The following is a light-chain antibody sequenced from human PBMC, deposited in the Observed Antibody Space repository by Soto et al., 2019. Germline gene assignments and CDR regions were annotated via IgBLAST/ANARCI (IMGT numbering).Light chain of an antibody. V-gene: IGKV3-20*01. CDR3: QQYGNSPWT. CDR2: GAS. J-gene: IGKJ1*01. Sequence: EIMLTQSPGTLSLSPGERATLSCMASQSVNSNYLAWYQQTPGQAPRLLIYGASSRATGIPDRLSGSGSGTDFTLTISGLEPEDVAVYYCQQYGNSPWTFGQGTRVEIK. CDR1: QSVNSNY.